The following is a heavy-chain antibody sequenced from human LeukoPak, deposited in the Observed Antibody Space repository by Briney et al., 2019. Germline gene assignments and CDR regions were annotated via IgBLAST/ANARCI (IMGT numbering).Heavy chain of an antibody. CDR3: ARAGGYYDSGSSNWFDP. CDR1: GFAFSSYA. CDR2: ISYDGTNK. J-gene: IGHJ5*02. D-gene: IGHD3-10*01. Sequence: GRSLRLSCAASGFAFSSYAMHWVRQAPGKGQEWVAVISYDGTNKYYADSVKGRFTISRDNSKNTLYLQMHSLRAEDTAVYYCARAGGYYDSGSSNWFDPWGQGTLVTVSS. V-gene: IGHV3-30*04.